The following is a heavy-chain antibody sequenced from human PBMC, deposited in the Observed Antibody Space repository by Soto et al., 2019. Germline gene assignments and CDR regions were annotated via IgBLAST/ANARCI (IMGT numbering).Heavy chain of an antibody. V-gene: IGHV4-39*01. D-gene: IGHD3-16*01. Sequence: SETLSLTCTVSGGSISSSSYYWGWIRQPPGKGLEWIGSIYYSGSTYYNPSLKSRVTISVDTSKNQFPLKLSSVTAADTAVYYCARLYAVTFSDYWGQGTLVTVSS. CDR2: IYYSGST. CDR1: GGSISSSSYY. CDR3: ARLYAVTFSDY. J-gene: IGHJ4*02.